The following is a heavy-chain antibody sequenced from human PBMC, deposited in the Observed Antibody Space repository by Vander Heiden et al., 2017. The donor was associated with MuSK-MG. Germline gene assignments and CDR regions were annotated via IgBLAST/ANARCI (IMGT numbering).Heavy chain of an antibody. CDR1: GFTFSDYG. V-gene: IGHV3-33*08. D-gene: IGHD4-17*01. CDR2: IWSDGNNK. J-gene: IGHJ4*02. Sequence: GESGGGVVQPGRSLRLSCAASGFTFSDYGIHWVSQAPGKGLEWVAVIWSDGNNKYYADSVKGRFSISRDDSTNTLYLQMNSLRAEDTAVYFCARDWCRTTGGCPSSRLDYWGQGNLVTVSS. CDR3: ARDWCRTTGGCPSSRLDY.